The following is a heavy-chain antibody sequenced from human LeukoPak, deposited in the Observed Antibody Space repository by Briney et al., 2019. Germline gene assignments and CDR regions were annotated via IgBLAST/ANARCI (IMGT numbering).Heavy chain of an antibody. CDR3: ARDQALYWNDPAGYYYYMDV. J-gene: IGHJ6*03. CDR1: GYTFTSYG. CDR2: ISAYNGNT. D-gene: IGHD1-1*01. Sequence: GASVKVSCKASGYTFTSYGISWVRQAPGQGLEWMGWISAYNGNTNYAQKLQGRVTMTTDTSTSTAYMELRSLRSDDTAVYYCARDQALYWNDPAGYYYYMDVWGKGTTVTVSS. V-gene: IGHV1-18*01.